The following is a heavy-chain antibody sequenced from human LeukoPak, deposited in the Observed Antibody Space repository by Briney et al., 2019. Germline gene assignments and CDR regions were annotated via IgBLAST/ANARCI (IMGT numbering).Heavy chain of an antibody. Sequence: SETLSVTCTVSGGSMSSQYWSWIRQPRGKGLEWIGYIYDSGSTKYNPSLKSRVTISADTSNNQFSLKLSSVTAADTAVYYCGRGGYYVGVWGKGTTVTVSS. CDR1: GGSMSSQY. CDR2: IYDSGST. CDR3: GRGGYYVGV. J-gene: IGHJ6*03. V-gene: IGHV4-59*11.